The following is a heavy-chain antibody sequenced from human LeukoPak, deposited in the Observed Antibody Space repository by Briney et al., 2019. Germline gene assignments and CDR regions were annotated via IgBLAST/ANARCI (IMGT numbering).Heavy chain of an antibody. Sequence: ASVKVSCKASGYAFTSYDINWVRQATGQGLEWMGWMNPNSGNTGYAQKFQGRVTMTRNTSISTAYMELSGLRSEDTAVYYCARGRSAGLYFDYWGQGTLVTVSS. CDR1: GYAFTSYD. V-gene: IGHV1-8*01. CDR3: ARGRSAGLYFDY. J-gene: IGHJ4*02. CDR2: MNPNSGNT. D-gene: IGHD3-10*01.